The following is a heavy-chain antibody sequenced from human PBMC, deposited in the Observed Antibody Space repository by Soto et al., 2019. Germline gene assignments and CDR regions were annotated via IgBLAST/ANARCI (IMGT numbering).Heavy chain of an antibody. Sequence: ASVKVSCKASAYTFTDYYMHWVRQAPGQGLEWMGWINPKSGGTNYAQKFQGRVTMTRDTSISTAYMELSGLRSDDTAVLYCARGGFCDSTSCSAGYFYGMDVWGQGTTVTISS. J-gene: IGHJ6*02. CDR3: ARGGFCDSTSCSAGYFYGMDV. V-gene: IGHV1-2*02. CDR2: INPKSGGT. CDR1: AYTFTDYY. D-gene: IGHD2-2*03.